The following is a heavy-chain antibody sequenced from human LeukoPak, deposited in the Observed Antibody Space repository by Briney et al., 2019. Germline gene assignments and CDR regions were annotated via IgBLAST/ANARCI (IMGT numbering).Heavy chain of an antibody. J-gene: IGHJ3*02. D-gene: IGHD3-10*01. CDR2: IKQDGSEK. Sequence: GGSLRLSCAASGFTFSSYWMSWVRQAPGKGLEWVANIKQDGSEKYYVDSVKGRFTISRDNAKNSLYLQMNSLRAEDTAVYYCARGYGSGSSSDAFDIWGQGTMVTVPS. CDR3: ARGYGSGSSSDAFDI. V-gene: IGHV3-7*01. CDR1: GFTFSSYW.